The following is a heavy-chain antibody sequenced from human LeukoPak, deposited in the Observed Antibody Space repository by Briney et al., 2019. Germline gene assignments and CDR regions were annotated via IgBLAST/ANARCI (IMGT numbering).Heavy chain of an antibody. CDR3: VRDMGVSGTSDSFDY. D-gene: IGHD1-26*01. CDR1: GFKFDDNA. Sequence: GGSLRLSCVASGFKFDDNAMHWVRQVPGKGLEWVSGVSWNSDRIDYADSVKGRFSISRDNARNSLFLQMNSLRAEDTAFYYCVRDMGVSGTSDSFDYWGQGALVTVSS. CDR2: VSWNSDRI. V-gene: IGHV3-9*01. J-gene: IGHJ4*02.